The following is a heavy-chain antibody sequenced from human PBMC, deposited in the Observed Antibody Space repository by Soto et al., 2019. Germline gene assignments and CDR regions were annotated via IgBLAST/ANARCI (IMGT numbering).Heavy chain of an antibody. CDR2: MNSDGSTT. J-gene: IGHJ4*02. CDR3: ARGPSGWYGYDY. CDR1: GFTFSTSW. V-gene: IGHV3-74*01. Sequence: GGSLRLSCAASGFTFSTSWMHWVRQVPGKGLVWVSRMNSDGSTTNYADSVKGRFTISRDNAKNTLYLQMSSLRAEDTAVYYCARGPSGWYGYDYWGRGTLVTVSS. D-gene: IGHD6-19*01.